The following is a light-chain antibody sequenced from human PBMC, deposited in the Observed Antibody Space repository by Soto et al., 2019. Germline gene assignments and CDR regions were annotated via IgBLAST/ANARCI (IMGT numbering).Light chain of an antibody. V-gene: IGLV2-23*01. CDR1: SGDIGSYNL. CDR2: EDT. J-gene: IGLJ3*02. Sequence: QSVLTQPPSASGTPGQRVTISCSGTSGDIGSYNLLFWYQQHAGKAPKLMIYEDTKRPSGVSDRFSASKSGTTASLTISGLEAEDEADYYCCSYAGRNSWVFGGGTKLTVL. CDR3: CSYAGRNSWV.